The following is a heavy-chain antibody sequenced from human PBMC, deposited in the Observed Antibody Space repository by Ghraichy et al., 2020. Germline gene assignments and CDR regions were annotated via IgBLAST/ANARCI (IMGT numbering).Heavy chain of an antibody. Sequence: SQTLSLTCTVSGGSISSYYWSWIRQPPGKGLEWIGYIYYSGSTNYNPSLKSRVTISVDTSKNQFSLKLSSVTAADPAVYYCARYPRYCSSTSCYGAFDYWGQGTLVTVSS. D-gene: IGHD2-2*01. CDR2: IYYSGST. CDR1: GGSISSYY. J-gene: IGHJ4*02. CDR3: ARYPRYCSSTSCYGAFDY. V-gene: IGHV4-59*01.